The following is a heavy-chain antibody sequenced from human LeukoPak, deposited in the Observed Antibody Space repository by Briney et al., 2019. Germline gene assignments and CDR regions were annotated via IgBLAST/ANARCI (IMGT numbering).Heavy chain of an antibody. J-gene: IGHJ5*02. Sequence: SETLSLTCAVYGGSFSGYYWSWIRQPPGKGLEWIGEINHSGSTNYNPSLKSRVTISVDMSKNQFSLKLSSVTAADTAVYYCARGRGLGYCSGGSCWYRDPNGSDPWGQGTLVTVSS. CDR1: GGSFSGYY. V-gene: IGHV4-34*01. CDR3: ARGRGLGYCSGGSCWYRDPNGSDP. D-gene: IGHD2-15*01. CDR2: INHSGST.